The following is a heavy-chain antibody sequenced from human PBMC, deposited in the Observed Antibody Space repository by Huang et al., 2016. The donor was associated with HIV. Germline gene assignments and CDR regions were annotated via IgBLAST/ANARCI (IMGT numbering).Heavy chain of an antibody. Sequence: QVQLVQSGAEGKKPGSSVKASCKASRDTFRSYAIIWVRQAPGQGPEGKGDLIPILYTPTAAQEFQGTVPVTSDEATSTVYLEPSGLRSEDTAVYYCARDLMRDSDDILIGYGNYHGMDYWGLGTTVIVS. J-gene: IGHJ6*02. CDR1: RDTFRSYA. CDR2: LIPILYTP. V-gene: IGHV1-69*01. CDR3: ARDLMRDSDDILIGYGNYHGMDY. D-gene: IGHD3-9*01.